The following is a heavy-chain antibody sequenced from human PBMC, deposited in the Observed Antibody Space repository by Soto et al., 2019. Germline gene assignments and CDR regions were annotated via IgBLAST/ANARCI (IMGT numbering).Heavy chain of an antibody. CDR3: AIADSGYDERRYFYYYAMDV. D-gene: IGHD5-12*01. CDR1: GYSFTSYW. Sequence: PGESLKSSCKGSGYSFTSYWISWVRQMPGKGLEWMGRIDPSDSYTNYSPSFQGHVTISADKSISTAYLQWSSLKASDTAMYYCAIADSGYDERRYFYYYAMDVWGQGTTVTGSS. V-gene: IGHV5-10-1*01. J-gene: IGHJ6*02. CDR2: IDPSDSYT.